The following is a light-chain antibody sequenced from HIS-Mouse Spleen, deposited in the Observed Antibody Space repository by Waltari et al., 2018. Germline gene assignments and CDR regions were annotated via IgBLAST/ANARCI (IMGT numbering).Light chain of an antibody. CDR2: EDS. V-gene: IGLV3-10*01. CDR1: ALPKKY. CDR3: YSTYSSGNHRV. J-gene: IGLJ2*01. Sequence: SYELTQPPSVSVSPGQTARITCCGDALPKKYAYWYKQKSGQAPVLVIYEDSKRPSGMPERVAGSSSGAMATLTIRGARVEDEADYYCYSTYSSGNHRVFGGGTKLTVL.